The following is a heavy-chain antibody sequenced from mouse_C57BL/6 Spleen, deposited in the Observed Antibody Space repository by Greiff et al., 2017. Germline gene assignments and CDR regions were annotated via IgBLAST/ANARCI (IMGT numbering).Heavy chain of an antibody. CDR1: GYSITSGYY. CDR2: ISYDGSN. CDR3: ARAYDGYWYFDV. V-gene: IGHV3-6*01. Sequence: DVQLQESGPGLVKPSQSLSLTCSVTGYSITSGYYWNWIRQFPGNKLEWMGYISYDGSNNYNPSLKNRISITRDTSKNQFFLKLNSVTTEDTATYYCARAYDGYWYFDVWGTGTTVTVSS. J-gene: IGHJ1*03. D-gene: IGHD2-3*01.